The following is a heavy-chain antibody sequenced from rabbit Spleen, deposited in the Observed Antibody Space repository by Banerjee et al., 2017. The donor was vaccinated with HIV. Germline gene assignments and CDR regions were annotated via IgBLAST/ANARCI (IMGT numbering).Heavy chain of an antibody. CDR2: IDAGSSGFT. CDR1: GVSFSISSY. J-gene: IGHJ4*01. Sequence: QSLEESGGDLVKPGASLTLTYTASGVSFSISSYMCWVRQAPGKGLEWIACIDAGSSGFTYFATWAEGRFTISKTSSTKVTLHMTSLTAADTATYFCARGSATMTLVITGYYLSLWGQGTLVTVS. D-gene: IGHD2-1*01. CDR3: ARGSATMTLVITGYYLSL. V-gene: IGHV1S40*01.